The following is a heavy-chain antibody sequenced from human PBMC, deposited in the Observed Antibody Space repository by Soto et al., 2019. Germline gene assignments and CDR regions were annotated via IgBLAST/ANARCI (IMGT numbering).Heavy chain of an antibody. D-gene: IGHD3-22*01. V-gene: IGHV1-18*01. CDR3: ARMDGSGYYGSYFDY. CDR2: ISAYNGNT. Sequence: ASVKVSCKASGYTFTSYGISWVRQAPGQGLEWMGWISAYNGNTNYAQKLQGRVTMTTDTSTGTAYMELSSLRSDDTAVYYCARMDGSGYYGSYFDYWGQGTLVTVSS. CDR1: GYTFTSYG. J-gene: IGHJ4*02.